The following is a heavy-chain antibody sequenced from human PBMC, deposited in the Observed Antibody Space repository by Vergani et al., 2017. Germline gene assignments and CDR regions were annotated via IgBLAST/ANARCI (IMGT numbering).Heavy chain of an antibody. CDR2: IYTSGST. D-gene: IGHD3-3*01. J-gene: IGHJ5*02. Sequence: QVQLQESGPGLVKPSGTLSLTCAVSGGSISSSNYWSWIRQPAGKGLEWIGRIYTSGSTNYNPSLKSRVTISVDTSKNQFSLKLSSVTAADTAVYYCARSALEWSTYRFDPWGQGTLVTVSS. CDR1: GGSISSSNY. V-gene: IGHV4-61*02. CDR3: ARSALEWSTYRFDP.